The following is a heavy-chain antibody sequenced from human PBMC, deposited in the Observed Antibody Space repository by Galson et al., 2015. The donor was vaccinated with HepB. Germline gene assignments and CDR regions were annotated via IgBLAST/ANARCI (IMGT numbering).Heavy chain of an antibody. CDR2: MYYNGDA. CDR3: ASASQRWISPTRFDF. V-gene: IGHV4-59*01. Sequence: ETLSLTCTVSGGSIRSYYWNWIRQSAGKGLEWIGYMYYNGDAYHNPSLKSRITISIDTSRNQFSLEMTSVTAGDSAVYYCASASQRWISPTRFDFWGQGILVTVSS. D-gene: IGHD5-24*01. CDR1: GGSIRSYY. J-gene: IGHJ4*02.